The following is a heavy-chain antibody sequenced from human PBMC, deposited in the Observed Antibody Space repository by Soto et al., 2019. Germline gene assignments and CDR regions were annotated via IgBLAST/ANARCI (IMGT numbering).Heavy chain of an antibody. CDR3: ARSQYYYDSSGYYGPGGDYYYGMDV. Sequence: PGESLKISCKGSGYSLTSYWIGWVRQMPGKGLEWMGIIYPGDSDTRYSPSFQGRVTISADKSISTAYLQWSSLKASDTAMYYCARSQYYYDSSGYYGPGGDYYYGMDVWGQGTTVTVSS. J-gene: IGHJ6*02. CDR2: IYPGDSDT. V-gene: IGHV5-51*01. CDR1: GYSLTSYW. D-gene: IGHD3-22*01.